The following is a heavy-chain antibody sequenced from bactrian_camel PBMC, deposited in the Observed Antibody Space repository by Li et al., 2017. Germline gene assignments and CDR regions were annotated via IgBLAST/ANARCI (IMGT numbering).Heavy chain of an antibody. Sequence: VQLVESGGGSVQAGGSLRLSCIASGFQFGDYPMSWVRQGPGKDLEWLAQIAYDGWVSRYNDPAKGRFTISRDNAKDTLYLQMNSLKIEDTAVYYCALGSSRQATMTARGKGTQVTVS. CDR1: GFQFGDYP. CDR2: IAYDGWVS. D-gene: IGHD3*01. V-gene: IGHV3S42*01. J-gene: IGHJ4*01.